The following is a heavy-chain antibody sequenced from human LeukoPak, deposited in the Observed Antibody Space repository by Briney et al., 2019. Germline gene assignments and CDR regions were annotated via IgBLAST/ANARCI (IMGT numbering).Heavy chain of an antibody. Sequence: SETLSLTCTVSGGSISSYYWSWIRQPPGKELEWIGYIYNSGTTDYNPSLKTRVTISVDTSKNQFSLKLSSVTAADAAVYYCARLQRVGNTGYYFEYWGQGTLVTVSS. CDR2: IYNSGTT. D-gene: IGHD3-9*01. J-gene: IGHJ4*02. CDR3: ARLQRVGNTGYYFEY. V-gene: IGHV4-59*08. CDR1: GGSISSYY.